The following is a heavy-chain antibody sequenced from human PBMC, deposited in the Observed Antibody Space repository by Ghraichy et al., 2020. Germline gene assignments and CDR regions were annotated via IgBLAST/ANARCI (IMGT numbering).Heavy chain of an antibody. D-gene: IGHD3-22*01. J-gene: IGHJ6*02. CDR1: GFTFSDRY. CDR3: AREVRTYYCSSGTCYDGLDV. CDR2: SRNKANSYTT. Sequence: GESLNISCAASGFTFSDRYMDWVRQAPGKGLEWVGRSRNKANSYTTEYAASVAGRFTISRDDSKNSVYLQMNSLKTEDTAVYYCAREVRTYYCSSGTCYDGLDVWGQGTTVTVSS. V-gene: IGHV3-72*01.